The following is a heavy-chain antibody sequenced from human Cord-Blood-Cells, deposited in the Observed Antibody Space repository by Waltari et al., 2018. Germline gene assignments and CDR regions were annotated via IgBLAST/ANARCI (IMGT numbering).Heavy chain of an antibody. CDR2: INPNSGGT. Sequence: QVQLVQSGAEAKKHGASVKVSCKASGYTFTGYYMHWVRQAAGQGLEWMGWINPNSGGTNYAQKFQGRVTMTRDTSISTAYMELSRLRSDDTAVYYCASPRPIPYQYSGYERGFDYWGQGTLVTVSS. J-gene: IGHJ4*02. CDR3: ASPRPIPYQYSGYERGFDY. V-gene: IGHV1-2*02. CDR1: GYTFTGYY. D-gene: IGHD5-12*01.